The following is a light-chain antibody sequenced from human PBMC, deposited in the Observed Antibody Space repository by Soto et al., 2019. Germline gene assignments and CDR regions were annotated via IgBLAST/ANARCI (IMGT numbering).Light chain of an antibody. CDR1: QSLRNNG. J-gene: IGKJ1*01. CDR2: RAT. Sequence: VLTQSPGTLSLSPGERVTLSCSASQSLRNNGLSWYQQKPGQAPRLLIYRATSRATGTPDRFSGGGSGTHFTLTIDTLEPEDYAVYYCHQYATSPRTFGQGTKVDIK. V-gene: IGKV3-20*01. CDR3: HQYATSPRT.